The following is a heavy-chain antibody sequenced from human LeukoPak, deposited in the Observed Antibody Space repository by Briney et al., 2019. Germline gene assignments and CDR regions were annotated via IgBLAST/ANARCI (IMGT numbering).Heavy chain of an antibody. CDR3: ARYCSGVNCYSGVDY. Sequence: GGSLILSCAASGFSFSSYFMIWVRQPPGKGLEWVSTIVDNGGSTYYADSVKGRFSISRDNSKNTLYLQMNSLRTEDTALYYCARYCSGVNCYSGVDYWGQGTLVTVSS. J-gene: IGHJ4*02. V-gene: IGHV3-23*01. D-gene: IGHD2-15*01. CDR2: IVDNGGST. CDR1: GFSFSSYF.